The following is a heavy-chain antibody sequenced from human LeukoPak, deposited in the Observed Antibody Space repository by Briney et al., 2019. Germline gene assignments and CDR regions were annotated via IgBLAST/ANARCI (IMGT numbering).Heavy chain of an antibody. V-gene: IGHV3-30-3*01. CDR2: ISYDGSNK. D-gene: IGHD1-14*01. CDR3: ASPFEPTDY. CDR1: GFTVSSNY. Sequence: PGGSLRLSCAASGFTVSSNYMSWVRQAPGKGLEWVAVISYDGSNKYYADSVKGRFTISRDNSKNTLYLQMNSLRAEDTAVYYCASPFEPTDYWGQGTLVTVSS. J-gene: IGHJ4*02.